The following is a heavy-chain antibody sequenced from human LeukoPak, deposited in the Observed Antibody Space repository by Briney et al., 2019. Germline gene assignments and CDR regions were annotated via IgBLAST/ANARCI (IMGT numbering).Heavy chain of an antibody. V-gene: IGHV3-7*04. J-gene: IGHJ4*02. D-gene: IGHD6-19*01. CDR2: IKPDASEK. Sequence: GGSLRLSCAASGFTFRSSWMSWVRQAPGKGLEWAASIKPDASEKYYVDSVKGRFTISRDNAKNTLFLQMNTLRAEDTAVYYCAKDSSGYYWGQGTLVTVSS. CDR3: AKDSSGYY. CDR1: GFTFRSSW.